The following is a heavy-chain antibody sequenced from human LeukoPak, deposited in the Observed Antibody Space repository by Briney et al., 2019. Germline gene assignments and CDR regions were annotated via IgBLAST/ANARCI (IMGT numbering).Heavy chain of an antibody. Sequence: EASVKVSCKASRYTFTSYGISSVRHAPGQGLEWMGWISAYNGNTNYAQKLQGRVTMTTDTSTSTAYMELRSLRSDDTAVYYCASFSSSGSSFDYWGQGTLVTVSS. D-gene: IGHD3-10*01. CDR2: ISAYNGNT. J-gene: IGHJ4*02. V-gene: IGHV1-18*01. CDR3: ASFSSSGSSFDY. CDR1: RYTFTSYG.